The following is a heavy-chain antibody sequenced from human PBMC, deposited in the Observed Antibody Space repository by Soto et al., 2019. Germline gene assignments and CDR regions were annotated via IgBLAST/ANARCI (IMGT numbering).Heavy chain of an antibody. V-gene: IGHV3-23*01. CDR1: GFTFSTYA. CDR2: ISGTGGST. D-gene: IGHD6-6*01. Sequence: EVQPLESGGGLVQPGGSLRLSCAASGFTFSTYAMSWVRQAPGKGLEWVSVISGTGGSTYYADSVKGRFTISRDNSKNTLYLQMNSLRAEDTAVYYCAKNWDTTSSSSSHWGQGTLVTVSS. CDR3: AKNWDTTSSSSSH. J-gene: IGHJ4*02.